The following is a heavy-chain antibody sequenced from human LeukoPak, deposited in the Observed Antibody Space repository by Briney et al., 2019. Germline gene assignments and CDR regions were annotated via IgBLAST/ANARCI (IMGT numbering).Heavy chain of an antibody. D-gene: IGHD2-2*01. Sequence: AGGSLRLSCAASGFTFSNYGMHWVRQAPGKGLEWVAFIWYDGSNKYYADSVKGRFTISRDNSKNTLYLQMNSLRAEDTAVYYCARDRGYCSSISCYYAFDIWGQGTMVTVSS. V-gene: IGHV3-33*08. CDR2: IWYDGSNK. J-gene: IGHJ3*02. CDR3: ARDRGYCSSISCYYAFDI. CDR1: GFTFSNYG.